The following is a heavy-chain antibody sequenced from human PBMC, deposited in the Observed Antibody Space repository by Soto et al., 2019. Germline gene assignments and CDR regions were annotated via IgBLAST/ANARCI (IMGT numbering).Heavy chain of an antibody. Sequence: QVQLQESSPGLVKPSQTLSLTCSVSGDSISSGGYYWNWIRQLPGKGLEWIGYTSYSGSTYYNPSLNSRATISVDTSKNQFSLKLTSVTAADTAVYYCARDEGAQFDWYFDLWGRGTLVTVSS. J-gene: IGHJ2*01. CDR3: ARDEGAQFDWYFDL. CDR1: GDSISSGGYY. V-gene: IGHV4-31*03. CDR2: TSYSGST.